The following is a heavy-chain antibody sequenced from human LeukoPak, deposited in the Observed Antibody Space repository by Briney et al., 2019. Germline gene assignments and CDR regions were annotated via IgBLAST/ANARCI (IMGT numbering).Heavy chain of an antibody. Sequence: GGSLRLSCAASGFTFDDYGMSWVRQAPGKGLEWVSAISGSGGSTYYADSVKGRFTISRDNSKSTLYLQMNSLRAEDTAVYYCANPFSTPRSNYYIDVWGKGTTVTVSS. CDR2: ISGSGGST. D-gene: IGHD2-2*01. J-gene: IGHJ6*03. CDR1: GFTFDDYG. V-gene: IGHV3-23*01. CDR3: ANPFSTPRSNYYIDV.